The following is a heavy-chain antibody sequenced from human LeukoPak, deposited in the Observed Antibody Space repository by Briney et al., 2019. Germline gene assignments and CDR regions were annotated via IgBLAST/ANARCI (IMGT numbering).Heavy chain of an antibody. CDR2: ISYDGSNK. V-gene: IGHV3-30*18. Sequence: PGGSLRLSCAASGFTFSSYGMHWVRQAPGKGLEWVAVISYDGSNKYYADSVKGRFTISRDNSKNTLYLQMNSLRAEDTAVYYCAKPGSSWLNWFDPWGQGTLVTVSS. D-gene: IGHD6-13*01. CDR3: AKPGSSWLNWFDP. CDR1: GFTFSSYG. J-gene: IGHJ5*02.